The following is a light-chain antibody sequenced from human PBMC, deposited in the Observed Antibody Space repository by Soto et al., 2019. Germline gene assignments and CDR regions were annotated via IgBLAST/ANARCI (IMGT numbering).Light chain of an antibody. CDR1: RSNIGSNY. CDR2: RNN. CDR3: AAWDDNLSGGWV. Sequence: QSVLTQPPSASGTPGQRVIISCSGSRSNIGSNYVYWYQQLPGTAPKLLIYRNNQRPSGVPDRFSGSKAGTSASLAISGLRSEDEADYYCAAWDDNLSGGWVFGGGTKLTVL. J-gene: IGLJ3*02. V-gene: IGLV1-47*01.